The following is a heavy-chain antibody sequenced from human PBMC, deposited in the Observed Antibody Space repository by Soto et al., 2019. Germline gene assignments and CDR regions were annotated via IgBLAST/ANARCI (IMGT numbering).Heavy chain of an antibody. V-gene: IGHV3-23*01. J-gene: IGHJ4*02. D-gene: IGHD6-19*01. CDR2: ISNTGDLI. Sequence: GGSLRLSCAASGFTFTYFAMGWVRQAPGRGLEWVSVISNTGDLIYYADSVRGRFTISRDNSKNTLFLQMNSLRAEDTAVYFCAKDATRTDGWYHFDYWGQGALVTVSS. CDR3: AKDATRTDGWYHFDY. CDR1: GFTFTYFA.